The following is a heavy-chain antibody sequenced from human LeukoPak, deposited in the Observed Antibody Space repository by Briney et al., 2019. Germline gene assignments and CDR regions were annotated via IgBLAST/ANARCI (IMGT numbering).Heavy chain of an antibody. Sequence: GASVKVSCKASGYAFSSYGISWVRQAPGQGLEWMGWITAYNGNTNYAQKLQGRVTMTTDTSTSTAYMELRSLRSDDTAVYYCARDTFSVGGSYSFDSWGQGTLVTVSS. CDR2: ITAYNGNT. CDR1: GYAFSSYG. CDR3: ARDTFSVGGSYSFDS. D-gene: IGHD1-26*01. J-gene: IGHJ4*02. V-gene: IGHV1-18*01.